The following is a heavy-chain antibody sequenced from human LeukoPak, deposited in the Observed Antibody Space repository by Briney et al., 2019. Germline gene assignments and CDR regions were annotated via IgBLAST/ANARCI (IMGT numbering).Heavy chain of an antibody. J-gene: IGHJ4*02. D-gene: IGHD5-18*01. Sequence: PGGSLRLSCAASGFTFSSYGMHWVRQAPGKGLEWVAVISYDGSNKYYADSVKGRFTISRDNSKNTLYLQMNSLRAGDTAVYYCARELNSYGSAAVDYWGQGTLVTVSS. V-gene: IGHV3-30*03. CDR3: ARELNSYGSAAVDY. CDR2: ISYDGSNK. CDR1: GFTFSSYG.